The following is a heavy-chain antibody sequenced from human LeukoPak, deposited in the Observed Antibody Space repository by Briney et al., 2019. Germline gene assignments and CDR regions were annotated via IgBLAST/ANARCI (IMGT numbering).Heavy chain of an antibody. Sequence: PGRSLRLSCVGSGFTFGSNGMHWVRQAPGKGLEWVANIKQDGSETYYVDSVKGRFTISRDNAKNSLSLQMNSLRAEDTAVYYCARQRGSGCLDYWGQGTLVTVSS. J-gene: IGHJ4*02. CDR3: ARQRGSGCLDY. CDR2: IKQDGSET. D-gene: IGHD6-19*01. V-gene: IGHV3-7*01. CDR1: GFTFGSNG.